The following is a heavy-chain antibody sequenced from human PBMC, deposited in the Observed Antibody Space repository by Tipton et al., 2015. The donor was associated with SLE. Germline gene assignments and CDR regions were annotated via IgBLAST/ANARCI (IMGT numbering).Heavy chain of an antibody. CDR2: IYYSGST. Sequence: TLSLTCAVYGGSSSGYYWSWIRQPPGKGLEWIGYIYYSGSTYYNPSLKSRVTISVDTSKNQFSLKLSSVTAADTAVYYCAREGGGEGNYWGQGTLVTVSS. V-gene: IGHV4-34*09. D-gene: IGHD3-16*01. J-gene: IGHJ4*02. CDR3: AREGGGEGNY. CDR1: GGSSSGYY.